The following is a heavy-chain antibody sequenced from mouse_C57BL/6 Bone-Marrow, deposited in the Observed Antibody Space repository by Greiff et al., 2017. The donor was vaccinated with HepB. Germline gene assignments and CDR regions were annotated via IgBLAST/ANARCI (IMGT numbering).Heavy chain of an antibody. Sequence: EVQRVESGGGLVQPGESLKLSCESNEYEFPSHDMSWVRKTPEKRLELVAAIYSDGGSTYYPDTMERRFIISRDNTKKTLYLQMSSLRSEDTALYYCARRLRRNYAMDYWAQGTSVTDSS. CDR3: ARRLRRNYAMDY. V-gene: IGHV5-2*01. CDR2: IYSDGGST. J-gene: IGHJ4*01. D-gene: IGHD2-2*01. CDR1: EYEFPSHD.